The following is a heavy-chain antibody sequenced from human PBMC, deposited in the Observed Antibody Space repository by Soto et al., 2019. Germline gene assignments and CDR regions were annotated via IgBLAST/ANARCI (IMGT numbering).Heavy chain of an antibody. V-gene: IGHV3-23*01. CDR2: ISGSGGST. D-gene: IGHD6-19*01. Sequence: GGSLRLSCAASGFTFSSYAMSWVRQAPGKGLEWVSAISGSGGSTYYADSVKGRFTISRDNSKNTLYLQMNSLRAEDTAVYYCAKAGPHTGYSSGWYDYWGQGTLVTVSS. CDR3: AKAGPHTGYSSGWYDY. J-gene: IGHJ4*02. CDR1: GFTFSSYA.